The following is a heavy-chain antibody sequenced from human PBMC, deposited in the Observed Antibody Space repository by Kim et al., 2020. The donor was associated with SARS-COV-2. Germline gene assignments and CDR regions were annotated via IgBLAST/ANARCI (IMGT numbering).Heavy chain of an antibody. J-gene: IGHJ4*02. Sequence: GGSLRLSCAASGFSFGSYVMSWVRQAPGKGLEWVSAISGSGGSTYYADSVKGRFTISRDNSKNTLYLQMNSLRAEDTAVYYCAKDPRAFKVAVTTFDYWGQGTLVTVSS. D-gene: IGHD1-26*01. V-gene: IGHV3-23*01. CDR2: ISGSGGST. CDR1: GFSFGSYV. CDR3: AKDPRAFKVAVTTFDY.